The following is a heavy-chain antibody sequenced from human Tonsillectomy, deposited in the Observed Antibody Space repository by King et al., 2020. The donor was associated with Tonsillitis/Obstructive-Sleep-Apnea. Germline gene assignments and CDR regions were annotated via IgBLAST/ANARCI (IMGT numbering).Heavy chain of an antibody. D-gene: IGHD1-1*01. V-gene: IGHV3-30*03. CDR1: GFTFRTYG. J-gene: IGHJ4*02. CDR3: AMESHSMGFGTFFDY. CDR2: ISNDGSIK. Sequence: QVQLVESGGGVVQPGRSLRLSCAASGFTFRTYGMHWVRQAPGKGLEWVAVISNDGSIKYYADSVKGRFTISRDNSKNTLYLQVNSLRAEDTAVYYCAMESHSMGFGTFFDYWGRGTLVTVSS.